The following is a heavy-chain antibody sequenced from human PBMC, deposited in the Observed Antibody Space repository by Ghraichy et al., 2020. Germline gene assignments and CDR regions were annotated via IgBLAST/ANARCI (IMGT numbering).Heavy chain of an antibody. CDR3: ARGGAVAGDDWFDP. CDR2: ISSNGGST. J-gene: IGHJ5*02. V-gene: IGHV3-64*01. D-gene: IGHD6-19*01. CDR1: GFTFSSYA. Sequence: GGSLRLSCAASGFTFSSYAMHWVRQAPGKGLEYVSAISSNGGSTYYANSVKGRFTISRDNSKNTLYLQMGSLRAEDMTVYYCARGGAVAGDDWFDPWGQGTLVTVSS.